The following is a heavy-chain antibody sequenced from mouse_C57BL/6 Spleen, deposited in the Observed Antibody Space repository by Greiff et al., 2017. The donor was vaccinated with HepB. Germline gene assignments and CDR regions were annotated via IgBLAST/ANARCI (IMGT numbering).Heavy chain of an antibody. D-gene: IGHD1-2*01. CDR2: ISYSGST. CDR3: ARAPLRRYAMDY. CDR1: GYSITSGYD. Sequence: EVQLVESGPGMVKPSQSLSLTCTVTGYSITSGYDWHWIRHFPGNKLEWMGYISYSGSTNYNPSLKSRISITHDTSKNHFFLKLNSVTTEDTATYYCARAPLRRYAMDYWGQGTSVTVSS. V-gene: IGHV3-1*01. J-gene: IGHJ4*01.